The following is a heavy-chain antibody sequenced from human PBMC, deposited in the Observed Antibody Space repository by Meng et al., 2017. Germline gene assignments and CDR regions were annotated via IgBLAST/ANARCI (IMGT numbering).Heavy chain of an antibody. J-gene: IGHJ3*02. Sequence: GGSLRLSCAASGFTFSSFSMNWVRQAPGKGLEWVSSISSSSSYIYHADSVKGRFTISRDNAKNSLYLQMNSLRAEDTAVYYCAKDSCSGGSCYIGLLGAFDIWGQGTMVTVSS. CDR3: AKDSCSGGSCYIGLLGAFDI. CDR1: GFTFSSFS. D-gene: IGHD2-15*01. V-gene: IGHV3-21*01. CDR2: ISSSSSYI.